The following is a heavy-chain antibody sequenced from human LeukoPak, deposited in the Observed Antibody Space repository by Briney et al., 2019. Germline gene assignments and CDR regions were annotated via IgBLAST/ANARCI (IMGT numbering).Heavy chain of an antibody. J-gene: IGHJ3*02. CDR3: AKGGGRSYGDAFDI. CDR2: IWYDGNNK. Sequence: GGSLRLSCAASGFSFSSYAMHWVRQAPGKGLEWVAFIWYDGNNKNYADSVRGRFTISRDNSKNTLYLQMNDLRVEDTALYYCAKGGGRSYGDAFDIWGQGTMVTVSS. CDR1: GFSFSSYA. V-gene: IGHV3-30*02. D-gene: IGHD1-26*01.